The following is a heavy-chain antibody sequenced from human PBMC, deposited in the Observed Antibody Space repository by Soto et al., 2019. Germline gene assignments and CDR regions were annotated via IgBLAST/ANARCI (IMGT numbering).Heavy chain of an antibody. V-gene: IGHV3-33*01. J-gene: IGHJ4*02. D-gene: IGHD6-13*01. Sequence: GGSLRLSCAASGFTFSSYGMHWVRQAPGKGLEWVAVIWYDGSNKYYADSVKGRFTISRDNSKNTLYLQMNSLRAEDTAVYYCARDPRYSSSWYPAYYFDYWGQGTLVTVSS. CDR2: IWYDGSNK. CDR1: GFTFSSYG. CDR3: ARDPRYSSSWYPAYYFDY.